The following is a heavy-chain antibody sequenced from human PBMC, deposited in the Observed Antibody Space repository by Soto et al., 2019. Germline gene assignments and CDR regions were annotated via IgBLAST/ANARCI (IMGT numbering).Heavy chain of an antibody. J-gene: IGHJ6*02. CDR3: ARDGPIREGPAVLGYYYGMDV. Sequence: ASVKVSCKASGYTFTGYYMHWVRQAPGQGLEWMGWINPNSGGTNYAQKFQGWVTMTRDTSITTACMELSRLRSDDTAVYCCARDGPIREGPAVLGYYYGMDVWGQGTTVTVSS. V-gene: IGHV1-2*04. CDR2: INPNSGGT. CDR1: GYTFTGYY.